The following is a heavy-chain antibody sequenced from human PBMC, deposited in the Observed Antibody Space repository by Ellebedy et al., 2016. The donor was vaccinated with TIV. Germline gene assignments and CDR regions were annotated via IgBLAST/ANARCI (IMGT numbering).Heavy chain of an antibody. Sequence: GESLKTSCAASGFTSSYFWMSWCRQAPGEGLEWVTNIKADGSEEHYVDSEKRRFTISSDNTRSSVYLQMNSLRAEDTAVYYCANYGSLRIWGQGTMVTVSP. CDR3: ANYGSLRI. V-gene: IGHV3-7*03. D-gene: IGHD3-16*01. CDR1: GFTSSYFW. J-gene: IGHJ3*02. CDR2: IKADGSEE.